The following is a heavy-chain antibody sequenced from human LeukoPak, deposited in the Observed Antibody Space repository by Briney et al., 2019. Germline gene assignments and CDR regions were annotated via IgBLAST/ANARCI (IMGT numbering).Heavy chain of an antibody. CDR1: GFTFSNAW. V-gene: IGHV3-15*07. CDR3: TGGSGTDDYYYYGMDV. CDR2: IKSKTDGGTT. J-gene: IGHJ6*02. Sequence: GGSLRLSCAASGFTFSNAWMNWVRQAPGKGLEWVGRIKSKTDGGTTDYAAPVKGRFTISRDDSKNTLYLQMNSLKTEDTAVYYCTGGSGTDDYYYYGMDVWGQGTTVTVSS. D-gene: IGHD3-10*01.